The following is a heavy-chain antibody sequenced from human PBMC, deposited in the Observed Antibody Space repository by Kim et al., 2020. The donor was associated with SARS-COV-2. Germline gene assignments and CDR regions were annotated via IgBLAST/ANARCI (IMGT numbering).Heavy chain of an antibody. CDR2: EI. Sequence: EIFYAGSGKGRFTISRDNANSTLYLQMDSLRVEDTAMYYCARQGQGRVDLWGQGTLVTVSS. J-gene: IGHJ5*02. CDR3: ARQGQGRVDL. V-gene: IGHV3-7*03.